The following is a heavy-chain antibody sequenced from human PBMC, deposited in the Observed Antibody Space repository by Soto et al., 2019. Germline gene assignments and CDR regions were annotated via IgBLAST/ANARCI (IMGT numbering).Heavy chain of an antibody. V-gene: IGHV5-51*01. CDR2: IYPGDSDT. CDR3: AKFIAAAGSSSYHDAFDI. CDR1: GYSFTSYW. D-gene: IGHD6-13*01. Sequence: GESLKISCKGSGYSFTSYWIGWVRQMPGKGLEWMGIIYPGDSDTRYSPSFQGQVTISADKSISTAYLQWSSLKASDTAMYYCAKFIAAAGSSSYHDAFDIWGQGTMVTVSS. J-gene: IGHJ3*02.